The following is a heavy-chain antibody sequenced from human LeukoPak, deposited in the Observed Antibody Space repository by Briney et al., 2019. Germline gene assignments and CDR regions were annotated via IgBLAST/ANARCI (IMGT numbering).Heavy chain of an antibody. V-gene: IGHV3-7*01. Sequence: GGSLRLSCSAPGFTVSSYWMSWVRQAPGKGLEWVANIKQDGSEKKYVESVKGRFTISRDNAKNSLYLQMNSLRAEDTAVYYCARAHYGMDVWGQGTTVTVSS. CDR1: GFTVSSYW. CDR2: IKQDGSEK. CDR3: ARAHYGMDV. J-gene: IGHJ6*02.